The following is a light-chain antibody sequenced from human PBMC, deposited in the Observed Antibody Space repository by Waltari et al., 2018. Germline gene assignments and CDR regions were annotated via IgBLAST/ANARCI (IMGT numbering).Light chain of an antibody. CDR3: QQTYNTPWT. Sequence: DIQMTQPPSSLSASVGDRVTITCRASQSISTFLNWYQQEPGKAPKALVFGKSSLQRGVPSRFSGSGSGTDFTLTVSSLQPEDVATYYCQQTYNTPWTFGQGTKVEVK. CDR1: QSISTF. J-gene: IGKJ1*01. V-gene: IGKV1-39*01. CDR2: GKS.